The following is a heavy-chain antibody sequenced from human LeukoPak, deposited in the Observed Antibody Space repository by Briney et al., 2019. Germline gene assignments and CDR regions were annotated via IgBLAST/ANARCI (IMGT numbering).Heavy chain of an antibody. CDR2: INHSGST. CDR3: ARGGVVPAAKVYNWFDP. D-gene: IGHD2-2*01. Sequence: SETLSLTCAVYGGSFSGYYWSWIRQPPGKGLEWIGEINHSGSTNYNPSLKSRVTISVDTSKNQFSLKLSSVTAADTAVYYCARGGVVPAAKVYNWFDPWGQGTLVTVSS. J-gene: IGHJ5*02. V-gene: IGHV4-34*01. CDR1: GGSFSGYY.